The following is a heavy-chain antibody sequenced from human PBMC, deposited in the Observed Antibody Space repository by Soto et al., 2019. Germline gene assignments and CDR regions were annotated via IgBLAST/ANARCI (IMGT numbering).Heavy chain of an antibody. D-gene: IGHD1-1*01. J-gene: IGHJ4*02. Sequence: QVHLVQSGAEVKKPGASVKVSCKGSGYAFTTYGIAWVRQAPGQGLEWMGWISAHNGNTNYAQKLQGRVTVTRDTSKSTADMGLRGLRSDDTAVYYCARGRYGDYWGQGALVTVSS. CDR1: GYAFTTYG. V-gene: IGHV1-18*01. CDR3: ARGRYGDY. CDR2: ISAHNGNT.